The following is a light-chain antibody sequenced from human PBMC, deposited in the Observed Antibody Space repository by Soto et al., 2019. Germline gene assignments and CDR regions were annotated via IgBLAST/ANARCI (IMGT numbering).Light chain of an antibody. CDR2: EAS. V-gene: IGKV1-5*01. CDR1: QSISSW. Sequence: DIQMTQSPSTLSASVGDRVTITCRASQSISSWLAWYQQKPGKAPKLLIHEASRLESGVPLRFSGSESGTEFTLTISGRHPEDLATYYCQQYTNFPLTFGGGTRVAIK. J-gene: IGKJ4*01. CDR3: QQYTNFPLT.